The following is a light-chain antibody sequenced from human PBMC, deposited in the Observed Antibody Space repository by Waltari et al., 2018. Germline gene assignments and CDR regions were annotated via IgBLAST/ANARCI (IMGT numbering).Light chain of an antibody. Sequence: IVMTQSPLSLPVTPGEPATISCRSSQSLLHSNGYNSLDWYLQKPGQSPQLLIYLGSNRASGVPDRFSGSGSGTDFTLKISRVEAEDVGVYYCIQVHLPPRTFGQGTTVEIK. CDR3: IQVHLPPRT. CDR1: QSLLHSNGYNS. V-gene: IGKV2-28*01. CDR2: LGS. J-gene: IGKJ1*01.